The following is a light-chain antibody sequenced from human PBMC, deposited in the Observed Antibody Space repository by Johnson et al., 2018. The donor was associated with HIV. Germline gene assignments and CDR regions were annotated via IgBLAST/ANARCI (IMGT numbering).Light chain of an antibody. J-gene: IGLJ1*01. CDR1: KSNIGNNY. CDR2: ANN. V-gene: IGLV1-51*02. CDR3: GTWDSSLSGGV. Sequence: QSVFTQPPSVSAAPGQKVTISCSGTKSNIGNNYVSWYQQFPGTAPKLLIYANNKRSSGIPDRFSGSKSGTSATLGITGLQTGDEADYYCGTWDSSLSGGVFGSGTKVTVL.